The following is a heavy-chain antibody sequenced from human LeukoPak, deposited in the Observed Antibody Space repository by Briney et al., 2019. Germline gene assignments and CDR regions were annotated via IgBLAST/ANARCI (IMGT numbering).Heavy chain of an antibody. D-gene: IGHD3-10*01. J-gene: IGHJ6*03. CDR1: GYSFTSYG. V-gene: IGHV1-18*01. Sequence: GASVTVSCKSSGYSFTSYGIGWVRQAPGQGLEWMGGISAYNGNTNYPHKLQGRVTMTTDTSTSTAYMELRSLRSDDTAVYYCARFLTMGYYMDVWGKGTTVTVSS. CDR3: ARFLTMGYYMDV. CDR2: ISAYNGNT.